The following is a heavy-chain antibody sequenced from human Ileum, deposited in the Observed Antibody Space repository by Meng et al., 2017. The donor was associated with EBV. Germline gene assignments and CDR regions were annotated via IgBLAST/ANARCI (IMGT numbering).Heavy chain of an antibody. J-gene: IGHJ5*01. Sequence: QLPESGPDLWKPCETRSLTCTGCGGSISSTTYYWGWFRQPPGKGLEWIASIYYSGTSYYDPSLKSRVTISIDTSKNQFSLKLNSVTAADTALYFCASHYFYGSGAYRPFDSWGQGTLVTVSS. V-gene: IGHV4-39*01. CDR3: ASHYFYGSGAYRPFDS. CDR1: GGSISSTTYY. D-gene: IGHD3-10*01. CDR2: IYYSGTS.